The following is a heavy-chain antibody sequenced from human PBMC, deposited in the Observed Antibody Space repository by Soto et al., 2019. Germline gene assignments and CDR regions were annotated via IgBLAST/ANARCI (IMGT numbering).Heavy chain of an antibody. J-gene: IGHJ4*02. V-gene: IGHV3-33*01. CDR1: GFTFSSYG. D-gene: IGHD6-13*01. Sequence: QVELVESGGGVVQPGRSLRRSCAASGFTFSSYGMHWVRQAPGKGLEWVAVIWYDGSNKYYADSVKGRFTISRDNSKNTLYLQMNSLRAEDTAVYYCARVDGYSSSWPFDYWGQGTLVTVSS. CDR2: IWYDGSNK. CDR3: ARVDGYSSSWPFDY.